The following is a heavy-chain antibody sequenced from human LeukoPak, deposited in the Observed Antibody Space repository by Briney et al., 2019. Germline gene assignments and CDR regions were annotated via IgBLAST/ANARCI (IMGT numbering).Heavy chain of an antibody. CDR1: GGSISSNSYY. V-gene: IGHV4-39*07. CDR3: AGRLWRRDGYNLSAFDI. CDR2: IFYSGST. D-gene: IGHD5-24*01. Sequence: PSETLSLTCTVSGGSISSNSYYWGWIRQPPGKGLEWIGSIFYSGSTNYNPSLKSRVTISVDTSKNQFSLKLSSVTAADTAVYYCAGRLWRRDGYNLSAFDIWGQGTMVTVSS. J-gene: IGHJ3*02.